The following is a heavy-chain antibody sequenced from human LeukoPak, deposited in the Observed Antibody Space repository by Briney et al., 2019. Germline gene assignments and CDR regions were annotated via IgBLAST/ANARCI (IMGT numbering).Heavy chain of an antibody. CDR3: VRGHHGLGY. D-gene: IGHD6-13*01. Sequence: GGSLRLSCAVSGLTFSDYYMSWVRQAPGKGLEWISFISPSGTPMYYADSVKGRFTISRDNAKNSLYLQMNSLRAEDTAVYYCVRGHHGLGYWGQGTLVTVSS. J-gene: IGHJ4*02. CDR1: GLTFSDYY. CDR2: ISPSGTPM. V-gene: IGHV3-11*01.